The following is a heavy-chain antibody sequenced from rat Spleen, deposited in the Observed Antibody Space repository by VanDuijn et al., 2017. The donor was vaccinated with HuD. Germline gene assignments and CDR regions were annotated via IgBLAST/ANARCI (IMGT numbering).Heavy chain of an antibody. Sequence: QVQLKESGPGLVQPSQTLSLTCTVSGFSLTSYNVPWVRQPPGKGLAWMGRMRYNGDTSYNSALKSRLSISRDTSKNQVFLKMNSLQTDDTGTYYCTRDGGAITIAAISTDYFDYWGQGVMVTVSS. D-gene: IGHD1-2*01. J-gene: IGHJ2*01. CDR3: TRDGGAITIAAISTDYFDY. V-gene: IGHV2-63*01. CDR2: MRYNGDT. CDR1: GFSLTSYN.